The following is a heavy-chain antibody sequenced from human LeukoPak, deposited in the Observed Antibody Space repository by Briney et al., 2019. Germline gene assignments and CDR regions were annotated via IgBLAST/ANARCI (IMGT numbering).Heavy chain of an antibody. CDR3: ARGVLRYFDWLYG. CDR2: IIPIFGTA. V-gene: IGHV1-69*13. CDR1: GGTFSGYA. J-gene: IGHJ5*02. Sequence: SVKVSCKASGGTFSGYAISWVRQAPGQGLEWMGGIIPIFGTANYAQKFQGRVTITADESTSTAYMELSSLGSEDTAVYYCARGVLRYFDWLYGWGQGTLVTVSS. D-gene: IGHD3-9*01.